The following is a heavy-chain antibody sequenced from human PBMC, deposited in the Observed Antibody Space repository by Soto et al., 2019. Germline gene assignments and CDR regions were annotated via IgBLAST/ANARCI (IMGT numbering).Heavy chain of an antibody. CDR2: IRSKAYGGTT. D-gene: IGHD3-10*01. CDR1: GFTFGDYA. Sequence: GSLRLSCTASGFTFGDYAMSWFRQAPGKGLEWVGFIRSKAYGGTTEYAASVKGRFTISRDDSKSIAYLQMNSLKTEDTAVYYCTRDLPRFGDLLVTNWFDPWGQGTLVTVSS. J-gene: IGHJ5*02. V-gene: IGHV3-49*03. CDR3: TRDLPRFGDLLVTNWFDP.